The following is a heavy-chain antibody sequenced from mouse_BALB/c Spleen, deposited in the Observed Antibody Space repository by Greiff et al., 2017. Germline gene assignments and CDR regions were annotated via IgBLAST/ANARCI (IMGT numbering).Heavy chain of an antibody. Sequence: EVQLQESGGGLVQPGGSRKLSCAASGFTFSSFGMHWVRQAPEKGLEWVAYISSGSSTIYYADTVKGRFTISRDNPKNTLFLQMTSLRSEDTAMYYCARRGVTTLFDYWGQGTTLTVSS. CDR3: ARRGVTTLFDY. V-gene: IGHV5-17*02. CDR1: GFTFSSFG. CDR2: ISSGSSTI. J-gene: IGHJ2*01. D-gene: IGHD2-1*01.